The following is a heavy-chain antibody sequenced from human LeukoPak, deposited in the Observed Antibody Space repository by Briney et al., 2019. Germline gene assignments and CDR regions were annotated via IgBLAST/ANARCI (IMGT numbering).Heavy chain of an antibody. CDR3: ARGPSAEFDY. Sequence: SETLSLTCTVSGGSISRYYWSWIRQPPGKGLEWIGYIYYSGSTNYNPSLKSRVTISVDTSKNQFSLKLSSVTAADTAVYYCARGPSAEFDYWGQGTLVTVSS. CDR2: IYYSGST. V-gene: IGHV4-59*01. CDR1: GGSISRYY. J-gene: IGHJ4*02.